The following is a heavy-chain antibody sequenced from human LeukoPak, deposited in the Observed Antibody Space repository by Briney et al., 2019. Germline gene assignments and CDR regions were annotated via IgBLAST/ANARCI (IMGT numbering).Heavy chain of an antibody. CDR3: TRGPGYHDSSYLDY. CDR1: GFTFSTYA. J-gene: IGHJ4*02. CDR2: ISGGGGRT. Sequence: GGSLRLSCTASGFTFSTYAMSWVRQAPGKGLEWVSVISGGGGRTYYADSVKGRFTISRDNSKNTLYLQMNSLRAEDTAVYYCTRGPGYHDSSYLDYWGQGTLVTVSS. V-gene: IGHV3-23*01. D-gene: IGHD3-22*01.